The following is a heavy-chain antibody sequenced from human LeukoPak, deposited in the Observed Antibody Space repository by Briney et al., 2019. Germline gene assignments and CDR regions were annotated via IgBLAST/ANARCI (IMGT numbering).Heavy chain of an antibody. CDR1: GGSISSGDHY. CDR3: ARALYTSSSLDY. CDR2: IYYSGST. Sequence: SQTLSLTCTISGGSISSGDHYWSWIRQPPGKGLEWIGYIYYSGSTYYNPSLKSRATISVDTSKNQFSLKLSSVTAADTAVYYCARALYTSSSLDYWGQGTLVTVSS. D-gene: IGHD6-6*01. V-gene: IGHV4-30-4*01. J-gene: IGHJ4*02.